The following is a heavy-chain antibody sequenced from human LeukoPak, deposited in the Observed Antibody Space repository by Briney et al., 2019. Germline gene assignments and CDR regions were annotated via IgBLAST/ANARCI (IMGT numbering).Heavy chain of an antibody. V-gene: IGHV1-24*01. CDR1: GYTLTELP. CDR3: STLRESDV. J-gene: IGHJ6*02. D-gene: IGHD2/OR15-2a*01. CDR2: FDPEDGET. Sequence: ASVRVSCKVYGYTLTELPMHWVRQAPGKGLEWMGGFDPEDGETIYAQRFQGRVTMTDDTSTETSYMELSSLRSDDTAVYYCSTLRESDVWGQGTTVTVSS.